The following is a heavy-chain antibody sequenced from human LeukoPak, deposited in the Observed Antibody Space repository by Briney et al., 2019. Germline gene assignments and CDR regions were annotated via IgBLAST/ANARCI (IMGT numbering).Heavy chain of an antibody. CDR3: AKDTDDCFDY. CDR1: GFTFSSYG. Sequence: GGSLILSCAASGFTFSSYGMSWVRHAPGKGLEWVSGISGSGGSTYYADSAKGRFTIFRDNSKNTLYLQMNSLRAEDTAVYYCAKDTDDCFDYWGQGTLVTVSS. J-gene: IGHJ4*02. CDR2: ISGSGGST. V-gene: IGHV3-23*01.